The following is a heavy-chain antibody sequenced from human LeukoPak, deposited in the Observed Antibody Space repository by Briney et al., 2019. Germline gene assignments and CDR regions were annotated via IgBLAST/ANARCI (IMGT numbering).Heavy chain of an antibody. CDR3: ARATYSYGIDY. CDR2: INHSGST. D-gene: IGHD5-18*01. Sequence: SETLSLTCAVYGGSFSGYYWSWIRQPPGKGLEWIGEINHSGSTNYNPSLKSRVTISVDTSKNQFSLKLSSVTAADTAVYYCARATYSYGIDYWGQGTLVTVSS. J-gene: IGHJ4*02. CDR1: GGSFSGYY. V-gene: IGHV4-34*01.